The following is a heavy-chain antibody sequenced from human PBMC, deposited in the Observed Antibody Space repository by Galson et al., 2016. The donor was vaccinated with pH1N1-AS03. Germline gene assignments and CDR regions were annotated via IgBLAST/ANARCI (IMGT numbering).Heavy chain of an antibody. CDR1: GGSIRSSSYY. V-gene: IGHV4-39*07. CDR2: IYYSGST. D-gene: IGHD6-13*01. Sequence: ETLSLTCTVSGGSIRSSSYYWGWIRQPPGRGLEWIGTIYYSGSTYYNPSLKSRVTMSVDTSKNQFSLKVSSVTAADTAVYHCARAGIAAAVGFYYYYGMDVWGPGTTVTVSS. CDR3: ARAGIAAAVGFYYYYGMDV. J-gene: IGHJ6*02.